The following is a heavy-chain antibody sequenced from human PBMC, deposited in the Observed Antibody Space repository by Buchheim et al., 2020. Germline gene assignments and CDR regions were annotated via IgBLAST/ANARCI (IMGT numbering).Heavy chain of an antibody. CDR1: GFTFSTYA. CDR2: ITATGGTT. D-gene: IGHD6-19*01. Sequence: EVQLLESGGGLVQPGGSLRLSCAASGFTFSTYAMNWVRQAPGKGLEWVSGITATGGTTDYADSVEGRFTISRDNSQNTLYLQMNSLRAEDTAVYYCAKGEYGSGWPNWGQGTL. CDR3: AKGEYGSGWPN. V-gene: IGHV3-23*01. J-gene: IGHJ4*02.